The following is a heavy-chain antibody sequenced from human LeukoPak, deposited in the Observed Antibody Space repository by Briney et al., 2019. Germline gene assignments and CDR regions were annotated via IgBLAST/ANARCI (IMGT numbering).Heavy chain of an antibody. V-gene: IGHV3-30*04. Sequence: GGSLRLSCAASGFTFSSYAMHWVRQAPGKGLEWVAVISYDGSNKYYADSVKGRFTISRDNSKNTLYLQMNSLRAEDTAVYYCARGELPPGFDYWGRGTLVTVSS. CDR3: ARGELPPGFDY. J-gene: IGHJ4*02. CDR2: ISYDGSNK. D-gene: IGHD1-26*01. CDR1: GFTFSSYA.